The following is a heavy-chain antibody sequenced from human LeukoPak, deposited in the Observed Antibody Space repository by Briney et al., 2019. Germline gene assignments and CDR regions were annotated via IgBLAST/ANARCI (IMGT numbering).Heavy chain of an antibody. Sequence: GGSLRLSCAASGFTFNYYAMSWVRQAPGKGLEWVSGISDNEGRTYYTDSVKGRFTISRDNSKNAVYLQMNNLRADDTAVYFCARHDSFIPYWGQGTLVSVSS. V-gene: IGHV3-23*01. CDR1: GFTFNYYA. J-gene: IGHJ4*02. CDR3: ARHDSFIPY. D-gene: IGHD5-18*01. CDR2: ISDNEGRT.